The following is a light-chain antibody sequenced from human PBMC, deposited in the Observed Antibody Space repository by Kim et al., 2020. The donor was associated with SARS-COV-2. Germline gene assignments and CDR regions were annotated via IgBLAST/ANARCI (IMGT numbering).Light chain of an antibody. CDR2: YKSNSDK. J-gene: IGLJ1*01. CDR1: RSINVGTYR. V-gene: IGLV5-45*01. CDR3: MIWHSSAYV. Sequence: LTCTLRRSINVGTYRIFWYQQKPGSPPQYLLRYKSNSDKQQGSGVPSRFSGCKDASANAGILLISGLQSEDEADYYCMIWHSSAYVFGTGTKVTVL.